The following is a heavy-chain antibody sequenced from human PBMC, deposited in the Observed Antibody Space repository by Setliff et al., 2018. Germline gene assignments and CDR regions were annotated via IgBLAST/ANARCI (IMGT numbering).Heavy chain of an antibody. CDR1: GFTFSSYA. CDR3: AKVLDTTGYYYFDF. J-gene: IGHJ4*02. D-gene: IGHD3-22*01. CDR2: ISYDGSNK. V-gene: IGHV3-30-3*01. Sequence: PGGSLRLSCAASGFTFSSYAMHWVRQAPGKGLEWVAVISYDGSNKYYADSVKGRFTISRDNSKNTLYLQMNSLRSEDTAVYYCAKVLDTTGYYYFDFWGQGTLVTVSS.